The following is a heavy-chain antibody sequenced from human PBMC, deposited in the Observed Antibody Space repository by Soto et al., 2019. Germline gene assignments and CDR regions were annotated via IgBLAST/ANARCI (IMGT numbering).Heavy chain of an antibody. D-gene: IGHD1-20*01. CDR3: ARGVVYLDVGLAYGMDV. CDR1: GESFSNHY. V-gene: IGHV4-34*01. CDR2: INYSGST. Sequence: QVQLQQWGAGVLRPSETLSLTCAVYGESFSNHYWTWIRQSPVKGLEWVGEINYSGSTRYNWSLGRRVTISVDTSKNQFYLMVTSVTAEDTAVYYCARGVVYLDVGLAYGMDVWGQGTTVTVAS. J-gene: IGHJ6*02.